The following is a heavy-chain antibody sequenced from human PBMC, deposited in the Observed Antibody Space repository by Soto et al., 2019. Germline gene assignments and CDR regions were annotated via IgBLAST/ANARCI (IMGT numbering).Heavy chain of an antibody. CDR1: GFTFSSYA. V-gene: IGHV3-23*01. CDR2: ISGSGGST. CDR3: AKDITMIVVANIFDY. D-gene: IGHD3-22*01. Sequence: GGSLRLSCAASGFTFSSYAMSWVRQAPGKGLEWVSAISGSGGSTYYADSVKGRFTISRDNSKNTLYLQMNSLRAEDTAVYYCAKDITMIVVANIFDYWGQGTLVTVSS. J-gene: IGHJ4*02.